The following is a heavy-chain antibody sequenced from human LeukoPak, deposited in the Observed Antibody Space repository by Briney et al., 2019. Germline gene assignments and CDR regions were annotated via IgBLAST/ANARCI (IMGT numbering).Heavy chain of an antibody. CDR3: AKPPGGQRGPYYYYGMDV. J-gene: IGHJ6*02. Sequence: GGSLRLSCAASGCTFDDYAMHWVRQAPGKGLEWVSLISGDGGSTYYADSVKGRFTISRDNSKNSLYLQMNSLRTEDTALYYCAKPPGGQRGPYYYYGMDVWGQGTTVTVSS. CDR2: ISGDGGST. CDR1: GCTFDDYA. V-gene: IGHV3-43*02. D-gene: IGHD3-10*01.